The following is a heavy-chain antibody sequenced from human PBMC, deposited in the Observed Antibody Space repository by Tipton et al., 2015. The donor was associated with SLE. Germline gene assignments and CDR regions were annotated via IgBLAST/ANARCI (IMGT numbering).Heavy chain of an antibody. J-gene: IGHJ4*02. CDR1: GFTFSKHC. CDR2: INPGGTIT. D-gene: IGHD3-3*02. Sequence: SLRLSCAASGFTFSKHCMHWVRQVPGQGPVWVSQINPGGTITGHADSLKGRFTISRDNAKNTLYLQMESLRAEDSAVYYCTKGGFSFSYDYWGQGTLVTVSS. V-gene: IGHV3-74*01. CDR3: TKGGFSFSYDY.